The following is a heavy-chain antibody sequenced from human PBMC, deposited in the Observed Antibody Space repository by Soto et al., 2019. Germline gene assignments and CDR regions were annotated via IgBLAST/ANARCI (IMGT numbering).Heavy chain of an antibody. J-gene: IGHJ6*02. V-gene: IGHV1-3*01. Sequence: ASVKVSCKASGYTFTSYAMHWVRQAPGQRLEWMGWINAGNGNTKYSQKFQCRVTITRDTSASTAYMELSSLRSEDTAVYYCASGGVCSYYSCMDVCDQGTTVTVS. D-gene: IGHD2-21*01. CDR2: INAGNGNT. CDR1: GYTFTSYA. CDR3: ASGGVCSYYSCMDV.